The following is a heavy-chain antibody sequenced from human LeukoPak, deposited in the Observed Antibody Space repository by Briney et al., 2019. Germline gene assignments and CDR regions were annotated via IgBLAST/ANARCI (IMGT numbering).Heavy chain of an antibody. CDR3: ARGLGEWLRFGRFDY. Sequence: SETLSLTCAVYGGSFSGHYWSWIRQPPGKGLEWIGEINHSGSTNYNPSLKSRVTISVDTSKNQFSLKLSSVTAADTAVYYCARGLGEWLRFGRFDYWGQGTLVTVSS. CDR1: GGSFSGHY. V-gene: IGHV4-34*01. CDR2: INHSGST. J-gene: IGHJ4*02. D-gene: IGHD5-12*01.